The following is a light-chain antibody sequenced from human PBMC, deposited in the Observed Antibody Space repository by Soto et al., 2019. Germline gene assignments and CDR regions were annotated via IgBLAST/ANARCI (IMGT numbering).Light chain of an antibody. J-gene: IGKJ5*01. CDR1: QSVGSNY. CDR3: QQYGSAPRIT. V-gene: IGKV3-20*01. CDR2: GAS. Sequence: EIVMPQSAAPLSLSPGERATLSCMASQSVGSNYLAWYQQKPGQAPRILIFGASGRATGIPDRFSGSGSGTDFTLTISRLEPEDFAVYYCQQYGSAPRITFGQGTRLEIK.